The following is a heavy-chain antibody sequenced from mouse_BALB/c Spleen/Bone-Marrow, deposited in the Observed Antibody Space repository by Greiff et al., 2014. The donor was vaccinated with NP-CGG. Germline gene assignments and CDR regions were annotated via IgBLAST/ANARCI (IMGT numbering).Heavy chain of an antibody. V-gene: IGHV2-9*02. CDR3: ARITTATGAMDY. J-gene: IGHJ4*01. D-gene: IGHD1-2*01. Sequence: VHLVESGPGLVAPSQSLSITCSVSGFSLTNYGVHWVRQPPGKGLEWLGVIWADGSTNYNSALMSRLSISEDNSKSQVFFKMNSLQTDDTAMYYCARITTATGAMDYWGQGTSVTVSS. CDR1: GFSLTNYG. CDR2: IWADGST.